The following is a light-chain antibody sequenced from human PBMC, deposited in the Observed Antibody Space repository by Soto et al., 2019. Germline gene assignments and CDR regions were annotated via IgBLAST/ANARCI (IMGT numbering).Light chain of an antibody. CDR2: AAS. CDR3: LQDYNYPPT. Sequence: DIVMTQSPLSLPVTPGEPASISCRSSQSLLHSNGYNYLDWYLQKPGKAPKLLIYAASTLQSGVPSRFSGSGSGTDFTLTVSSLQPEDLATYYGLQDYNYPPTFGQGTKVEIK. J-gene: IGKJ1*01. CDR1: QSLLHSNGYNY. V-gene: IGKV2-28*01.